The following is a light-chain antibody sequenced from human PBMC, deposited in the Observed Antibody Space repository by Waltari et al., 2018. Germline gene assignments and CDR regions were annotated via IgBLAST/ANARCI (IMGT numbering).Light chain of an antibody. CDR1: RSVLYSSNSKNY. V-gene: IGKV4-1*01. J-gene: IGKJ1*01. Sequence: DIVMTQSPDSLAVSLGERATINCKSSRSVLYSSNSKNYLAWYQQKPGQPPNILIYWASTRESGVPDRFSGSGSGTDFTLTISSLQAEDVAVYFCQQYYSSPPAFGQGTKVEIK. CDR2: WAS. CDR3: QQYYSSPPA.